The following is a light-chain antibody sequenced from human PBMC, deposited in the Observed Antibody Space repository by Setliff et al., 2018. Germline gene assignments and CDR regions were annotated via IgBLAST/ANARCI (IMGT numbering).Light chain of an antibody. CDR2: DVN. V-gene: IGLV2-14*03. CDR3: TSYTSTSALVI. CDR1: SSDIGGYNF. Sequence: QSALTQPASVSGSPGQSITISCTGTSSDIGGYNFVSWYQQHPGKAPKFIIYDVNYRPSGVSHRFSGSKSGNTASLTISGLQAEDEADYYCTSYTSTSALVIFGGGTKGTVL. J-gene: IGLJ2*01.